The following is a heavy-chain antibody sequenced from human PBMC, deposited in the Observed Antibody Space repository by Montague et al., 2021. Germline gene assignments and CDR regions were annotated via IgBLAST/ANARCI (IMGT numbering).Heavy chain of an antibody. CDR3: ARKGTNWDY. CDR2: GYYTGTT. D-gene: IGHD2-8*01. V-gene: IGHV4-59*01. Sequence: SETLSLTCTVSGDSINFYYWSWIWQPPGKGLEWIGYGYYTGTTNNNPTLKIHVTVSVYTSTNQFFLSVNSVTVADTAEYYCARKGTNWDYWGQGTLVTVSS. J-gene: IGHJ4*02. CDR1: GDSINFYY.